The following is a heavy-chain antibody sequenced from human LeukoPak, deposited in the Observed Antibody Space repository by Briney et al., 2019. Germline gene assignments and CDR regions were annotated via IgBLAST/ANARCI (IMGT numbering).Heavy chain of an antibody. V-gene: IGHV1-46*01. CDR2: IDPSGGTT. CDR1: GYSFTTGY. D-gene: IGHD3-10*01. J-gene: IGHJ3*01. Sequence: ASVKVSCRASGYSFTTGYMHWVRQASGQPPEWMGAIDPSGGTTRYAQKFQGRVTMTRDTSTSTVHMELSRLRYDDTAVYYCARDRARVGTKDDAFDVWGQGTRVIVSS. CDR3: ARDRARVGTKDDAFDV.